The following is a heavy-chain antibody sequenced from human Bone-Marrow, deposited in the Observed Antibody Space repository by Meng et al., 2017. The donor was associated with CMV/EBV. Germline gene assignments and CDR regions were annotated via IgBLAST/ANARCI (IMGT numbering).Heavy chain of an antibody. D-gene: IGHD1-7*01. Sequence: GSLRLSCTVSGGSITRPTYYWGWVRQPPGKGLEWIGCVYSSGSVFYNPSLKSRVTISQDSSRNQFPLKLSSMTAADTAIYYCATDHDWNYFAPWGPGNLVNVSS. J-gene: IGHJ5*02. CDR2: VYSSGSV. CDR3: ATDHDWNYFAP. CDR1: GGSITRPTYY. V-gene: IGHV4-39*06.